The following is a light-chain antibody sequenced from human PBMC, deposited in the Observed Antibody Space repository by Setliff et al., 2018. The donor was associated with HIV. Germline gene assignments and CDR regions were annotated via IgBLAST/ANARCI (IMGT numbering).Light chain of an antibody. CDR3: QQANSFPLT. V-gene: IGKV1-12*01. CDR1: QDINSW. J-gene: IGKJ4*01. CDR2: AAS. Sequence: DIQMTQSPSSVSASVGDRVTITCQASQDINSWLAWYQQKPGKAPKVLIYAASNLRSGVPSRFSGSGSGTEFTLTISSLQPEDFATYYCQQANSFPLTFGGGTKVDIK.